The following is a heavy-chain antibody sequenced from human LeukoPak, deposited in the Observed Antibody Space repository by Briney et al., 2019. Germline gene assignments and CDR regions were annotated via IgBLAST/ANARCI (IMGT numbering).Heavy chain of an antibody. CDR3: ARARRVGNVYYYYGMDV. J-gene: IGHJ6*02. V-gene: IGHV3-33*01. CDR1: GFTFSSYG. CDR2: IWYDGSNK. Sequence: GGSLRLSCAASGFTFSSYGMHWVRQAPGKGLEWVAVIWYDGSNKYYADSVKGRFTISRDNSKNTLYLQMNSLRAEDTAVYYCARARRVGNVYYYYGMDVWGQGTTVTVSS. D-gene: IGHD3-10*01.